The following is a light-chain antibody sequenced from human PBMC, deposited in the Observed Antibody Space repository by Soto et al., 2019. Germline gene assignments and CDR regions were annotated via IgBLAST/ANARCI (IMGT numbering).Light chain of an antibody. V-gene: IGLV2-8*01. J-gene: IGLJ3*02. Sequence: QSALTQPPSASGSPGQSVTISCTGTSGDVGGHNFVSWYQFHPGKAPKLIIYEVSKRPSGVPNRFSGSKSDNTAPLTVSGLQAEDEADYFCSSYAGTNKVFGGGTKLTVL. CDR2: EVS. CDR1: SGDVGGHNF. CDR3: SSYAGTNKV.